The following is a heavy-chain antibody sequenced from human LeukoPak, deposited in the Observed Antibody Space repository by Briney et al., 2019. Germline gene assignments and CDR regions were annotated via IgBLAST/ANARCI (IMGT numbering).Heavy chain of an antibody. CDR3: ATAGYSYGLH. CDR1: GFPFSSYE. V-gene: IGHV3-64*01. D-gene: IGHD5-18*01. J-gene: IGHJ4*02. Sequence: GGSLLLSCAASGFPFSSYEMNWVRQAPGKGLEYVSGISSNGGSTYYANSVKGRFTISRDNSKNTLYLRMGSLRAEDMAVYYCATAGYSYGLHWGQGTLVTVSS. CDR2: ISSNGGST.